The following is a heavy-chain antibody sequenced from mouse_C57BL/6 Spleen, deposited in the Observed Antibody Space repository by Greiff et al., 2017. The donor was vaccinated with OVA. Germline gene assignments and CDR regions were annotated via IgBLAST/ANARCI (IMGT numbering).Heavy chain of an antibody. Sequence: EVQLVESGGGLVQPGGSLKLSCAASGFTFSDYYMYWVRQTPEKRLEWVAYISNGGGSTYYPDTVKGRFTISRDNAKNTLYLQMSRLKSEDTAMYCCASYYSNYAMDYWGQGTSVTVSS. J-gene: IGHJ4*01. D-gene: IGHD2-12*01. CDR2: ISNGGGST. CDR3: ASYYSNYAMDY. V-gene: IGHV5-12*01. CDR1: GFTFSDYY.